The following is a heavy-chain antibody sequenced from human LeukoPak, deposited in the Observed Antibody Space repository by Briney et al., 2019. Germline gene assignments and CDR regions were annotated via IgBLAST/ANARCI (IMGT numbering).Heavy chain of an antibody. Sequence: GGSLRLSCAASGFTVSSNYMSWVRQAPGKGLEWVSIIYSGGTTYYADSVKGRFTISRDNSKNTLYLQMNSLRAEDTAVYYCARVLWNGDYPRFDYWGQGTLVTVSS. CDR3: ARVLWNGDYPRFDY. CDR1: GFTVSSNY. D-gene: IGHD4-17*01. V-gene: IGHV3-53*01. J-gene: IGHJ4*02. CDR2: IYSGGTT.